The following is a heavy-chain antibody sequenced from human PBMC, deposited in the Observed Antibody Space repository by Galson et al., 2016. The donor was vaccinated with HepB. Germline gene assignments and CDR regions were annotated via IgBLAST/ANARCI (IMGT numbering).Heavy chain of an antibody. D-gene: IGHD3-16*02. Sequence: SETLSLTCTVSDGSIRSSSYHWGWIRQTPGKGLEWVGSIYYSGSTFYNPSLKSRVSISVDTSRSQFSLRLSSVTAADTAVYYCARQDYYDYVWGSYRSSGFVDSWGQGTLVTVSS. CDR1: DGSIRSSSYH. CDR2: IYYSGST. CDR3: ARQDYYDYVWGSYRSSGFVDS. V-gene: IGHV4-39*01. J-gene: IGHJ4*02.